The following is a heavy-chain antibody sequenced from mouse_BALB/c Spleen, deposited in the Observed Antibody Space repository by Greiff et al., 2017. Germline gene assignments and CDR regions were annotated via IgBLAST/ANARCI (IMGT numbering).Heavy chain of an antibody. J-gene: IGHJ1*01. CDR3: ARSGDCGAPPFDV. CDR2: ISYSGST. Sequence: EVQLQESGPGLVKPSQSLSLTCTVTGYSITSDYAWNWLRQFPGNKLEWMGYISYSGSTSYNPSLKSRISITRDTSKNQFFLQLNSVTTEDTATYYCARSGDCGAPPFDVWGAGTTVTVSS. D-gene: IGHD3-3*01. V-gene: IGHV3-2*02. CDR1: GYSITSDYA.